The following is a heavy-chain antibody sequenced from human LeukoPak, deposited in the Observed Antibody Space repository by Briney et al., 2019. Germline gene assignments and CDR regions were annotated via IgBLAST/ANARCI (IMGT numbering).Heavy chain of an antibody. Sequence: GGSLRLSCAASGFTFSNYAMSWVRQAPGKGLEWVSAISGSGGSTYYADSVKGRFTISSDNSKNTLYLQMNSLRAEDTAVYYCARDYGGNSGDFDYWGQGTLVTVST. V-gene: IGHV3-23*01. D-gene: IGHD4-23*01. J-gene: IGHJ4*02. CDR2: ISGSGGST. CDR1: GFTFSNYA. CDR3: ARDYGGNSGDFDY.